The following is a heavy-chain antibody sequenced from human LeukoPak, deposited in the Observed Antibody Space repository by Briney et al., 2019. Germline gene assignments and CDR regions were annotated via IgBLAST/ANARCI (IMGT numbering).Heavy chain of an antibody. CDR3: ARYGMTSATAWGFDY. Sequence: PSETLSLTCTVSGGSISGYYWSWIRQPTGKGLEWIGYIHYTGPTNYNPSLKSRVTISLGTSKNQFSLKLSSVTAADTAVYYCARYGMTSATAWGFDYWGQGTLVTVSS. D-gene: IGHD4-17*01. V-gene: IGHV4-59*01. CDR2: IHYTGPT. J-gene: IGHJ4*02. CDR1: GGSISGYY.